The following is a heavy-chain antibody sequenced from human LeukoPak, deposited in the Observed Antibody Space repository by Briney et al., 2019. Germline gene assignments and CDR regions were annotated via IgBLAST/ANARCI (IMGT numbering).Heavy chain of an antibody. CDR1: GFTFSNAW. V-gene: IGHV3-15*01. CDR2: IKSKTDGGTT. CDR3: TTEGYCSSTSCSTYYYYYYMDA. Sequence: PGGSLRLSCAASGFTFSNAWMSWVRQAPGKGLEWVGRIKSKTDGGTTDYAAPVKGRFTISRDDSKNTLYPQMNSLKTEDTAVYYCTTEGYCSSTSCSTYYYYYYMDAWGKGTTVTVSS. D-gene: IGHD2-2*01. J-gene: IGHJ6*03.